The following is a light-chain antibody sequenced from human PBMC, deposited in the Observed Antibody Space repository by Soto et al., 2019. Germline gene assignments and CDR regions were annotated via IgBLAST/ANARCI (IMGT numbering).Light chain of an antibody. Sequence: EIVLTQSPATLSLSPGESATLSCRASHSVSRYLAWYQHNPVQAPRLLIHDASNMATGVPARFSGSGSGTEVILTISNLEHEESAIYYCQQHSSRNTFDQATKLE. V-gene: IGKV3-11*01. CDR3: QQHSSRNT. CDR1: HSVSRY. J-gene: IGKJ1*01. CDR2: DAS.